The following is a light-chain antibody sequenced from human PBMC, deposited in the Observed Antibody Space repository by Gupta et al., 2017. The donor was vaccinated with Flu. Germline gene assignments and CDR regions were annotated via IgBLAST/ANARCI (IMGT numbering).Light chain of an antibody. V-gene: IGLV3-25*03. J-gene: IGLJ1*01. CDR1: VVSNEY. CDR2: NDT. Sequence: PGKTARITCSGDVVSNEYAYGYQQKPGQAPVLVIYNDTARPSGVPERLSGSASGTTATFTISGAQAEDEADYYCHTAASLGTYDFGTGTRVTVL. CDR3: HTAASLGTYD.